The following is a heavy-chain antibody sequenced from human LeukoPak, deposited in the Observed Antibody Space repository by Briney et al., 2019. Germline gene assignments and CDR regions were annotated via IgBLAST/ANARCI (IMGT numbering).Heavy chain of an antibody. Sequence: GALRLSCAASGFSFRNHGMYWVRQAPGKGLEWVAIIWYDGSNKYYGDSVKGRFTISRDNSKNTLYLQMNSLRAEDTAVYYCARDRRAAVMDYWGQGTLVTVSS. V-gene: IGHV3-33*01. CDR2: IWYDGSNK. D-gene: IGHD6-25*01. CDR1: GFSFRNHG. CDR3: ARDRRAAVMDY. J-gene: IGHJ4*02.